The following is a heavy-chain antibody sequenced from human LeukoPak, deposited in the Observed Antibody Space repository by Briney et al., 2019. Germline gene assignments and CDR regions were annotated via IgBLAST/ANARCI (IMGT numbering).Heavy chain of an antibody. Sequence: PGGSLRLSCEASGFTFSSYAMHWVRQAPGKGLEWVAVISYDGSNKYYADSVKGRFTISRDNSKNTLYLQMNSLRAEDTAVYYCARGESYYGMDVWGQGTTVTVSS. CDR3: ARGESYYGMDV. CDR2: ISYDGSNK. J-gene: IGHJ6*02. CDR1: GFTFSSYA. V-gene: IGHV3-30-3*01.